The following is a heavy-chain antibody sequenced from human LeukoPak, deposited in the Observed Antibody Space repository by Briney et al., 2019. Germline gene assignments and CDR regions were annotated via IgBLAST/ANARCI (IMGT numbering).Heavy chain of an antibody. Sequence: PSETLSLTCTVSGDSIVGSNYYWAWIRQSPGKGLEWIGSVFYSGNTYYNPSLKSRVTISVDTSKNQFSLNLYSVTAADPATYYCARRVITYSSSFFAYWGQGTLVTVSS. J-gene: IGHJ4*02. CDR1: GDSIVGSNYY. CDR3: ARRVITYSSSFFAY. CDR2: VFYSGNT. D-gene: IGHD6-13*01. V-gene: IGHV4-39*01.